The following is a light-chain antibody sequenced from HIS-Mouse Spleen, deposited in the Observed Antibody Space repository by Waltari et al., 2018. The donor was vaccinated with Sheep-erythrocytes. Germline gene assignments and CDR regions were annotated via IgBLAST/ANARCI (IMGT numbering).Light chain of an antibody. J-gene: IGLJ2*01. CDR2: QDS. Sequence: SYELTQPPSVSVSPGQTASITCSGDKLGDKYACWYHQKPGQSPVLVIYQDSKRPSGLPERLSGSNSGNTATLTISGTQAMDEADYYCQAWDSSTVVFGGGTKLTVL. CDR1: KLGDKY. CDR3: QAWDSSTVV. V-gene: IGLV3-1*01.